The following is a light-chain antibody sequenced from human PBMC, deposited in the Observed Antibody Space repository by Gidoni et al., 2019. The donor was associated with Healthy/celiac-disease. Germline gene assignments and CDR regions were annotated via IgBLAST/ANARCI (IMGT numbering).Light chain of an antibody. CDR2: WAS. CDR3: QKYYSRWT. J-gene: IGKJ1*01. V-gene: IGKV4-1*01. Sequence: DIVMTQSPDSLAVSLGERATINCKSSPSVLYSSNNKNYLAWYQQKPGQPPKLLIYWASTRESGVPDRFSGSGSGTDFTLTISSLQAEDVAVYYCQKYYSRWTFGQGTKVEIK. CDR1: PSVLYSSNNKNY.